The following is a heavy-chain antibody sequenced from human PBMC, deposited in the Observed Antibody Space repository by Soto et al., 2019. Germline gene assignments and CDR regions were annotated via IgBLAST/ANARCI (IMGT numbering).Heavy chain of an antibody. CDR3: TRIGYDFWSGYYRFDY. D-gene: IGHD3-3*01. CDR1: GFTFSGSS. J-gene: IGHJ4*02. Sequence: GGSLILSCAAYGFTFSGSSMHWVRQASGKGLEWVGRIRSKANSYATAYAASVKGRFTISRDDSKNTAYLQMNSLKTEDTAVYYCTRIGYDFWSGYYRFDYWGQGTLVTVS. V-gene: IGHV3-73*01. CDR2: IRSKANSYAT.